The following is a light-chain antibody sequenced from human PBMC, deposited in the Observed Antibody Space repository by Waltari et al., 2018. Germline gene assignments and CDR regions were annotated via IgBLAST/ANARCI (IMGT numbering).Light chain of an antibody. CDR2: GAS. CDR1: QSVSSNY. V-gene: IGKV3-20*01. CDR3: QQYGSSLSLT. J-gene: IGKJ4*01. Sequence: EIVLTQSQGTLSLSQGARATLSCRASQSVSSNYLAWYQQKPGQAPRLLIYGASSRATGAPDRFSGSGSGTDFTLTITRLEPEDFAVYYCQQYGSSLSLTFGGGTKVEIK.